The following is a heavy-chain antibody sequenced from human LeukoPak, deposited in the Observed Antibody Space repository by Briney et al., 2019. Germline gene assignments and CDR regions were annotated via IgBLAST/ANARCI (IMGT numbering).Heavy chain of an antibody. CDR2: ISGSGGST. V-gene: IGHV3-23*01. D-gene: IGHD3-16*02. Sequence: GGSLRLSCAASGFTFSSYAMSWVRQAPGKGLEWVSAISGSGGSTYYAGSVKGRFTISRDNSKNMLYLQMNSLRAEDTAVYYCAKTELSGRGLYWGQGTLVTVSS. CDR1: GFTFSSYA. CDR3: AKTELSGRGLY. J-gene: IGHJ4*02.